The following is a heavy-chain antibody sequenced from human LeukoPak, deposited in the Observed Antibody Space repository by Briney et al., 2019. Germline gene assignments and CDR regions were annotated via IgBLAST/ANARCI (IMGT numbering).Heavy chain of an antibody. CDR3: AKGEGSSGWYYYYYGMDV. V-gene: IGHV3-30*18. D-gene: IGHD6-19*01. CDR1: GFTFSSYG. J-gene: IGHJ6*02. Sequence: GGSLRLSCAASGFTFSSYGMHWVRQAPGKGLEWVAVISYDGSNKYYADSVKGRFTISRDNSKNTVYLQMNSLRAEDTAVYYCAKGEGSSGWYYYYYGMDVWGQGTTVTVSS. CDR2: ISYDGSNK.